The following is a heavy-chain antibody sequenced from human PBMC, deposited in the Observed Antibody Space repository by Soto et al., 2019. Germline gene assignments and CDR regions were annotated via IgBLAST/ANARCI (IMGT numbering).Heavy chain of an antibody. CDR2: INPSGGST. D-gene: IGHD6-19*01. CDR1: GYTFTSYY. V-gene: IGHV1-46*01. CDR3: ARDAASSGWYKYFDY. J-gene: IGHJ4*02. Sequence: ASVKVSCKASGYTFTSYYVHWVRQAPGQGLEWMGIINPSGGSTSYAQKFQGRVTMTRDTSTSTVYMELSSLRSEDTAVYYCARDAASSGWYKYFDYWGQGTLVTVSS.